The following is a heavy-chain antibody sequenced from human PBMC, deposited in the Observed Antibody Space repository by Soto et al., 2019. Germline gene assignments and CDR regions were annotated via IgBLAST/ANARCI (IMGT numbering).Heavy chain of an antibody. CDR3: ARDYDFWSSYPSVYFDY. V-gene: IGHV3-74*01. CDR2: INRAGSTT. Sequence: EVQLVESGGGLVQRGGSLRLSCASSGFSFSSYWMHWVRQAPGKGLVWVSRINRAGSTTDYADSVKGRFIISRDNAKNTVYLQVNSLRAEDTAVYYCARDYDFWSSYPSVYFDYWGQGNLVTVPS. J-gene: IGHJ4*02. D-gene: IGHD3-3*01. CDR1: GFSFSSYW.